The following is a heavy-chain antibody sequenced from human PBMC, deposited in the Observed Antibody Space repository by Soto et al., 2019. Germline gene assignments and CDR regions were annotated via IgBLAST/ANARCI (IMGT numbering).Heavy chain of an antibody. CDR3: ARVKRSTSRLDP. D-gene: IGHD1-26*01. CDR1: GGSISSGDYY. CDR2: IYYSGST. J-gene: IGHJ5*02. V-gene: IGHV4-30-4*02. Sequence: PSETLSLTCTVSGGSISSGDYYWSWIRQPPGKGLEWIGSIYYSGSTYYNPSLKSRVTISVDTSKNQFSLKLTSVTPADTAIYYCARVKRSTSRLDPWGQGTLVTVSS.